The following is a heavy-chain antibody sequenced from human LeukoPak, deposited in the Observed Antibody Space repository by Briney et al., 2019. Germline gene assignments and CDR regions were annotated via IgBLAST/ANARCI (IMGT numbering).Heavy chain of an antibody. D-gene: IGHD3-10*02. V-gene: IGHV4-4*09. CDR3: ARHVSTSESENFDY. CDR2: IYTSGST. CDR1: GVSISSYY. J-gene: IGHJ4*02. Sequence: SETLSLTCSVSGVSISSYYWSWIRQPPAKGLEWIGYIYTSGSTNHNPSLKSRVTISADTSKNQFSLKLSSVTAADTAVYYCARHVSTSESENFDYWGQGTLVTVSS.